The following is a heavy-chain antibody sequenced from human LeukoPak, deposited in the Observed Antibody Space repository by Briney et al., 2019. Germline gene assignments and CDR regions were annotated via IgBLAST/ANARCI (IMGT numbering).Heavy chain of an antibody. Sequence: GGSLRLSCAASGFTFSSYWMSWVRQAPGKGLGWVANIRQLGSEKYYVDSVKGRFTISRDNAKNSLYLQMNSLRAEDTAVYYCTRDYWDYGDYFSDFWGPGTQVTVSS. CDR1: GFTFSSYW. V-gene: IGHV3-7*01. J-gene: IGHJ4*02. CDR2: IRQLGSEK. CDR3: TRDYWDYGDYFSDF. D-gene: IGHD4-17*01.